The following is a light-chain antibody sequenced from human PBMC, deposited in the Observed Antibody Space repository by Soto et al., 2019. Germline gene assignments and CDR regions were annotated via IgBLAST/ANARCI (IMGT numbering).Light chain of an antibody. CDR1: QSVRNH. J-gene: IGKJ5*01. CDR2: SAS. Sequence: EIMMTQSPATVSVSPGERATLSCRASQSVRNHLAWYQHKPGQVPRLLIYSASTRATGIPARFSGSGSGTEFTLTISSLQSEDSAVYYCQQYDVWPPITFGQGTRLEIK. V-gene: IGKV3-15*01. CDR3: QQYDVWPPIT.